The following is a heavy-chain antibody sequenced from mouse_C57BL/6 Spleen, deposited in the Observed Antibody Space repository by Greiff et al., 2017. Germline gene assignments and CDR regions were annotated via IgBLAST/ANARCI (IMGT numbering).Heavy chain of an antibody. CDR3: ARGTQATWFAY. V-gene: IGHV14-2*01. D-gene: IGHD3-2*02. CDR1: GFNIKDYY. J-gene: IGHJ3*01. CDR2: IDPEDGET. Sequence: VHVKQSGAELVKPGAPVKLSCTASGFNIKDYYMHWVKQRTEQGLEWIGRIDPEDGETKYAPKFQGKATITADTSSNTAYLQLSSLTSEDTAVYYCARGTQATWFAYWGQGTLVTVSA.